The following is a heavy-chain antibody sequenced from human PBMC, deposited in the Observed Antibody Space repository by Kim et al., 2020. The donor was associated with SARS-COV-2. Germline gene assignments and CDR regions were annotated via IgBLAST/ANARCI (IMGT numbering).Heavy chain of an antibody. CDR3: ARYSYGPYYFDY. J-gene: IGHJ4*02. V-gene: IGHV4-59*10. D-gene: IGHD5-18*01. Sequence: NPSLRRRVTMSVDTSNNQFSLKLSSVTAADTAVYYCARYSYGPYYFDYWGQGTLVTVSS.